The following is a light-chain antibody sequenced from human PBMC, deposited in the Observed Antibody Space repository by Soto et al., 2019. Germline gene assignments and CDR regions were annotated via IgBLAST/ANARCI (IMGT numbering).Light chain of an antibody. V-gene: IGLV2-14*03. CDR2: HVT. CDR1: SSDIGHYDY. J-gene: IGLJ6*01. Sequence: QSALTQPASVSGSPGQSITISCTGTSSDIGHYDYVSWYQQHPGKAPKLMIYHVTYRPSGVSNRYSGSKSGNSASLTISGLQGYGEGGYYFCSIYTRHTFVLGSGTKVAVL. CDR3: CSIYTRHTFV.